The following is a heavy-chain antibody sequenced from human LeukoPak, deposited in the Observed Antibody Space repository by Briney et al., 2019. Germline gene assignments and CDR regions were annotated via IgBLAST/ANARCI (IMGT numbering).Heavy chain of an antibody. D-gene: IGHD3-16*02. Sequence: SETLSLTCTASGGSISSYYWSWIRQPAGKGLEWIGRIYTSGSTNYNPSLKSRVTMSVDTSKNQFSLKLSSVTAADTAVYYCARDEYYGYVWGSYRRGFDYWGQGTLVTVSS. CDR3: ARDEYYGYVWGSYRRGFDY. CDR2: IYTSGST. V-gene: IGHV4-4*07. J-gene: IGHJ4*02. CDR1: GGSISSYY.